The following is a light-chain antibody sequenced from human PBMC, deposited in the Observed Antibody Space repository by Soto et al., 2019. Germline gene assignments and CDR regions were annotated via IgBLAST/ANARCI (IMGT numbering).Light chain of an antibody. V-gene: IGKV1-27*01. CDR1: QGISNY. CDR2: ATS. J-gene: IGKJ2*01. Sequence: DIQMTQSPSSLSASVGDRVTITCRASQGISNYLAWYQQKPGKVPKLLIYATSTLQSGVTSRFSGSRSGTDFTLTISSLQPEDGATYYCQKYNSAPYTFGQGTKLEIK. CDR3: QKYNSAPYT.